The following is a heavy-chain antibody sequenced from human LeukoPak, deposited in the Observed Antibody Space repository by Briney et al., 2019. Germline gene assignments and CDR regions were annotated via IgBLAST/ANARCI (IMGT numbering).Heavy chain of an antibody. D-gene: IGHD6-19*01. CDR1: GYIFSSYA. V-gene: IGHV1-3*01. Sequence: ASVKVSCKASGYIFSSYAMHWVRQAPGQRLECMGWINAGNGNTKYSQKFQGRVTMTRDTSTSTVYMEPSSLRSEDTAVYYCARVGSSGWYIGYWGQGTLVTVSS. J-gene: IGHJ4*02. CDR3: ARVGSSGWYIGY. CDR2: INAGNGNT.